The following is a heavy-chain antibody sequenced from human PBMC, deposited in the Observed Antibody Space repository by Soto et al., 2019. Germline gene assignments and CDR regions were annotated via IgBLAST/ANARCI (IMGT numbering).Heavy chain of an antibody. CDR1: GGSISSGGYS. CDR3: ASGLVTTLHY. J-gene: IGHJ4*02. V-gene: IGHV4-30-2*01. CDR2: IYHSGST. Sequence: QLQLQESGSGLVKPSQTLSLTCAVSGGSISSGGYSWSWIRQPPGKGLEWIGDIYHSGSTYYNPYLNSRVTISVDRSKNQFSRKLSSVTAADTAVYYCASGLVTTLHYWGQGTLVTVSS. D-gene: IGHD4-17*01.